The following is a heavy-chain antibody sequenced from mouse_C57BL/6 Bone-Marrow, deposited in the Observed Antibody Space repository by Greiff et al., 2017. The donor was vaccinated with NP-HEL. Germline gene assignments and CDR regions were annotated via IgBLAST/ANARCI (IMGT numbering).Heavy chain of an antibody. D-gene: IGHD1-1*01. CDR3: ARRGGTVGVNYYAMDY. J-gene: IGHJ4*01. CDR2: INPSTGGT. V-gene: IGHV1-42*01. Sequence: EVQLQQSGPELVKPGASVKISCKASGYSFTGYYMNWVKQSPEKSLEWIGEINPSTGGTTYNQKFKAKATLTVDKSSSTAYMQLKSLTSEDSAVYYCARRGGTVGVNYYAMDYWGQGTSVTVSS. CDR1: GYSFTGYY.